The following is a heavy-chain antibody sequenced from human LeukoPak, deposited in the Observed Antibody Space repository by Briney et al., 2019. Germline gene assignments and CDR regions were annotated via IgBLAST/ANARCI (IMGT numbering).Heavy chain of an antibody. CDR3: AREYGYYDFWSGYLDPLGYYGMDV. V-gene: IGHV3-33*01. Sequence: GGSLRLSCAASGFTFSSYGMSWVRQAPGKGLEWVAVIWYDGSNKYYADSVKGRFTISRDNSKNTLYLQMNSLRAEDTAVYYCAREYGYYDFWSGYLDPLGYYGMDVWGQGTTVTVSS. CDR2: IWYDGSNK. CDR1: GFTFSSYG. D-gene: IGHD3-3*01. J-gene: IGHJ6*02.